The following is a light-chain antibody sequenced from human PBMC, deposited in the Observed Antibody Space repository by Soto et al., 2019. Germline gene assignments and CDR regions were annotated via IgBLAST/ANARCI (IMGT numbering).Light chain of an antibody. CDR3: QQYGSSGT. J-gene: IGKJ1*01. Sequence: EIVMTQSPATLSVSPGEIATLSFRASQSLSSNLAWYQQRPGQAPRLLIYGASNRATGIPDRFSGSGSGTDFTLTISRLEPEDFAVYYCQQYGSSGTFGQGTKVDIK. CDR1: QSLSSN. V-gene: IGKV3-20*01. CDR2: GAS.